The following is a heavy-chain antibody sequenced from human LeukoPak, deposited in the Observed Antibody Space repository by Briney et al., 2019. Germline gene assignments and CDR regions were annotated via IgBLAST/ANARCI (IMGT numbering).Heavy chain of an antibody. V-gene: IGHV4-38-2*02. CDR2: IYHSGST. CDR1: GYSISSGYY. Sequence: SETLSLTCTVSGYSISSGYYWGWIRQPPGKGLEWIGSIYHSGSTYYNPSLKSRVTISVDTSKNQFSLKLSSVTAADTAVYYCARQGTTVVTLGAYWGQGTLVTVSS. CDR3: ARQGTTVVTLGAY. J-gene: IGHJ4*02. D-gene: IGHD4-23*01.